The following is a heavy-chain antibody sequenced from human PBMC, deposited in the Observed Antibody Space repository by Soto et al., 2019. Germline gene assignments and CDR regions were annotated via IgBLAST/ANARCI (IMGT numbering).Heavy chain of an antibody. CDR1: GFTFSSYA. CDR2: ISGSGGST. D-gene: IGHD3-3*01. CDR3: AKSTIFGVVNHFDY. Sequence: GGSLRLSCAASGFTFSSYAMSWVRQAQGKGLEWVSAISGSGGSTYYADSVKGRFTISRDNSKNTLYLQMNSLRAEDTAVYYCAKSTIFGVVNHFDYWGQGTLVTVSS. V-gene: IGHV3-23*01. J-gene: IGHJ4*02.